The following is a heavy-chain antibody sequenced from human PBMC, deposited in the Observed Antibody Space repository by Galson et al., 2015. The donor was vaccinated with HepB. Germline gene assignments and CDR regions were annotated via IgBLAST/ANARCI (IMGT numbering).Heavy chain of an antibody. CDR1: GFTFSSYT. CDR3: TTDVYFSSYWSWRYP. J-gene: IGHJ5*02. V-gene: IGHV3-15*01. D-gene: IGHD2-8*02. Sequence: SLRLSCAASGFTFSSYTMNWVRQAPGKGLEWVGRIKSKTDGGTTEYAAPVKGRFTISRDDSRNTLYLQMHSLKTDDTAVYYCTTDVYFSSYWSWRYPWGQGTLVTVSS. CDR2: IKSKTDGGTT.